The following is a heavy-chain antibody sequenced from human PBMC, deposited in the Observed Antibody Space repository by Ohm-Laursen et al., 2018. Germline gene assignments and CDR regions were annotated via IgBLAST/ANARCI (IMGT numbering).Heavy chain of an antibody. Sequence: SLRLSCAASGFSFSSYAMGWVRQAPGKGLEWVSTISDSGGGTYYADSVKGRFTISRDNSKNTPYLQMNSLRAEDTAVYYCARCKQPRDYYGMDVWGQGTTVTVSS. V-gene: IGHV3-23*01. CDR3: ARCKQPRDYYGMDV. CDR2: ISDSGGGT. D-gene: IGHD6-13*01. J-gene: IGHJ6*02. CDR1: GFSFSSYA.